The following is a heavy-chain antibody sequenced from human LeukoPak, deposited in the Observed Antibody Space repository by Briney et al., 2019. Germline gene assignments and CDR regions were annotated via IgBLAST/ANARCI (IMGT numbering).Heavy chain of an antibody. V-gene: IGHV1-18*01. CDR1: GYTFSSYG. J-gene: IGHJ4*02. D-gene: IGHD6-13*01. CDR3: ARDSKVAAGGGFDY. Sequence: ASVKVSCKASGYTFSSYGISWVRQAPGQGPEWMGWLSGYDGNTNYAQKVQGRVTLTTDTSTSTAYMELRSLRSDDTAFYYCARDSKVAAGGGFDYWGQGTLVTVSS. CDR2: LSGYDGNT.